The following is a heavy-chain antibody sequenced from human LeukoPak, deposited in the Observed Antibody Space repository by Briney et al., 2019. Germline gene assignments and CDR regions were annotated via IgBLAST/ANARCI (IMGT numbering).Heavy chain of an antibody. J-gene: IGHJ6*02. V-gene: IGHV4-59*01. D-gene: IGHD5-18*01. CDR2: IYYSGST. CDR3: AKLSYSYGKGYYYGMDV. Sequence: PSETLSLTCTVSGGSISSYYWSWIRQPPGKGLEWIGYIYYSGSTNYNPSLKSRVTISVDTSKNQFSLKLSSVTAADTAVYYCAKLSYSYGKGYYYGMDVWGQGTTVTVSS. CDR1: GGSISSYY.